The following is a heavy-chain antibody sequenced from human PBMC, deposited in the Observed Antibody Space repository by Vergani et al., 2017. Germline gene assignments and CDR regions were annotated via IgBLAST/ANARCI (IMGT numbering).Heavy chain of an antibody. CDR1: GFTFSSYG. V-gene: IGHV3-33*06. D-gene: IGHD6-13*01. CDR3: AKDGGSSWYLVDY. J-gene: IGHJ4*02. Sequence: QVQLVESGGGVVQPGRSLRLSCAASGFTFSSYGMHWVRQAPSKGLEWVAVIWYDGSNKYYADSVKGRFTISRDNSKNTLYLQMNSLRAEDTAVYYCAKDGGSSWYLVDYWGQGTLVTVSS. CDR2: IWYDGSNK.